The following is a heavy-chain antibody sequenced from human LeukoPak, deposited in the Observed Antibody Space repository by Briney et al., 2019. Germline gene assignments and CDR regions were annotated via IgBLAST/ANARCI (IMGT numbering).Heavy chain of an antibody. D-gene: IGHD1-26*01. V-gene: IGHV1-69*13. J-gene: IGHJ4*02. CDR1: GGTFSSYA. Sequence: SVKVSCKASGGTFSSYAISWVRQAPGQGLEWMGGIIPIFGTANYAQKFQGRVTITADESTSTAYMELSSLRSEDTAVYYCAREVGAQNYYFDYWGQETLVTVSS. CDR3: AREVGAQNYYFDY. CDR2: IIPIFGTA.